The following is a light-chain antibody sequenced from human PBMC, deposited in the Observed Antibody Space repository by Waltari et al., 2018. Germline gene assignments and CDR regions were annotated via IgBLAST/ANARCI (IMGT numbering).Light chain of an antibody. Sequence: DIQLTQSPSFLSASLGDRVTITCRASQGISSYLAWYQQKPGKAPKLLIYAASPVQSGVPSRFSGSGSGTEFTLTISSLQPEDFATYYCQQLNSYPLTFGGGTKVEIK. CDR1: QGISSY. CDR2: AAS. CDR3: QQLNSYPLT. J-gene: IGKJ4*01. V-gene: IGKV1-9*01.